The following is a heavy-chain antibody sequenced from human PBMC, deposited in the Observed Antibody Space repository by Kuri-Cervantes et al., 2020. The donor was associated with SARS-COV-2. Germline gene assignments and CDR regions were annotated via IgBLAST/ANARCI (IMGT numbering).Heavy chain of an antibody. CDR1: GFTFSSYS. V-gene: IGHV3-21*01. J-gene: IGHJ6*02. Sequence: GGSLRLSCAASGFTFSSYSMNWVRQAPGKGLEWVSSISSSSSYIYYADSVKGRFTISRDNAKNSLYLQMNSLRAEDTAVYYCAKGDDTMVRGLGLLGKYYYYGMDVWGQGTTVTVSS. CDR3: AKGDDTMVRGLGLLGKYYYYGMDV. CDR2: ISSSSSYI. D-gene: IGHD3-10*01.